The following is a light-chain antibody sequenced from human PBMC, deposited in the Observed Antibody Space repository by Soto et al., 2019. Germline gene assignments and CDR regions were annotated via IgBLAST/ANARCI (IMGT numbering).Light chain of an antibody. CDR1: QSLLHSNGFNY. CDR3: MQALQTGWT. Sequence: DIVMTQSPLSLPVTPGEPASISCRSSQSLLHSNGFNYLDWYLQKPGQSPQLLIYLGSTRASGVPDRFSGSGSGTDFTLKISSVEAEDVGVYYCMQALQTGWTFGQGTKVEIK. CDR2: LGS. V-gene: IGKV2-28*01. J-gene: IGKJ1*01.